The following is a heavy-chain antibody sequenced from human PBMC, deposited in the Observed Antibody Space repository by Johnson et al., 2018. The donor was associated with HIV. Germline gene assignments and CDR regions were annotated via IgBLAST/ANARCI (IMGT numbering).Heavy chain of an antibody. CDR2: TKNKANSYTT. V-gene: IGHV3-72*01. J-gene: IGHJ3*02. D-gene: IGHD2-15*01. Sequence: VQLVESGGGLVQPGGSLRLSCAASGFTLSDHYMDWVRQAAGKGLEWVGRTKNKANSYTTEYAASVKGRFTISRDDSKNTLYLQMNSLRAEDTAVYYCARGPHEVVVVAATSAFDIWGQGTMVTVSS. CDR1: GFTLSDHY. CDR3: ARGPHEVVVVAATSAFDI.